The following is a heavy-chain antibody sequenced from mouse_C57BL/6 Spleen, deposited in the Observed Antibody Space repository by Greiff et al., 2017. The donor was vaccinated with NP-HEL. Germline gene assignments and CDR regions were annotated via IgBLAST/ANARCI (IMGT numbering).Heavy chain of an antibody. CDR1: GYTFTDYY. CDR3: ASGGKRYFDV. J-gene: IGHJ1*03. CDR2: INPYNGGT. Sequence: EVQVVESGPVLVKPGASVKMSCKASGYTFTDYYMNWVKQSHGKSLEWIGVINPYNGGTSYNQKFKGKATLTVDKSSSTAYMELNSLTSEDSAVYYCASGGKRYFDVWGTGTTVTVSS. V-gene: IGHV1-19*01.